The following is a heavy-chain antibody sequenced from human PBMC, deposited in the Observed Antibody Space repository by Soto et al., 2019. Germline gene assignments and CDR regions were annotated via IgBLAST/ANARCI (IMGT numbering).Heavy chain of an antibody. D-gene: IGHD6-13*01. CDR1: GVSITNNY. J-gene: IGHJ4*02. V-gene: IGHV4-59*01. CDR2: VYNSGST. Sequence: SATLSLTCTVSGVSITNNYWTWIRQPSGMGLEWIGYVYNSGSTNYNPSLRSRVTISEDTSKNQFSLRVNSMTAADTAVYYCEVYHREAAAGYSLDYWGQGVWVTVSS. CDR3: EVYHREAAAGYSLDY.